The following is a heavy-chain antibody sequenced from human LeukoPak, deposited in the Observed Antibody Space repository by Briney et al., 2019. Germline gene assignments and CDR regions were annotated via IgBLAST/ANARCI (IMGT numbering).Heavy chain of an antibody. Sequence: GGSLRLSCAASGFTFSSYAMSWVRQAPGKGLEWVSYISSSSSTIYYADSVKGRFTISRDNSKNTLYLQMNSLRAEDTAVYYCARDGAPYDSSGYYYLYWGQGTLVTVSS. CDR2: ISSSSSTI. CDR3: ARDGAPYDSSGYYYLY. V-gene: IGHV3-48*01. CDR1: GFTFSSYA. D-gene: IGHD3-22*01. J-gene: IGHJ4*02.